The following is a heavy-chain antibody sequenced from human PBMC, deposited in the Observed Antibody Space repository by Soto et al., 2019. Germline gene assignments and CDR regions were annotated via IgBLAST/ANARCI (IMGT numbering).Heavy chain of an antibody. V-gene: IGHV5-10-1*01. CDR2: IDPSDSYT. CDR1: GYSFTSYW. CDR3: ARKDYTPEANYYFDY. J-gene: IGHJ4*02. Sequence: GESLKISCKGSGYSFTSYWINWVRQMPGKGLEWLGRIDPSDSYTNYSPSFQGHVTFSADKSTGTAYLPWTSLKASDTAMYYCARKDYTPEANYYFDYWGQGALVTVSS. D-gene: IGHD4-4*01.